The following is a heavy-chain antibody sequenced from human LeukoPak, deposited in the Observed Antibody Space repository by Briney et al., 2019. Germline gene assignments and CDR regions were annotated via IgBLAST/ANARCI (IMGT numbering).Heavy chain of an antibody. D-gene: IGHD3-22*01. CDR2: IIYSGST. Sequence: SETLSLTCTVSGGSIRSYYWTWIRQPPGKGLEWIGYIIYSGSTSYNPSLKSRVSISVDTSKNQFSLKLTSVTAADTAVYYCARAYYYDSGGSEDAFDIWGQGTMVTVSS. V-gene: IGHV4-59*01. CDR3: ARAYYYDSGGSEDAFDI. J-gene: IGHJ3*02. CDR1: GGSIRSYY.